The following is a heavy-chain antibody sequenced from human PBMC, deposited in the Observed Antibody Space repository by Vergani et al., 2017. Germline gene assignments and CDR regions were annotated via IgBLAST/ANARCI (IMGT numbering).Heavy chain of an antibody. CDR1: GFTFSSYS. CDR3: ARAYPYYDSSGYQLGPTYYFDY. V-gene: IGHV3-48*04. J-gene: IGHJ4*02. D-gene: IGHD3-22*01. CDR2: ISSSSSTI. Sequence: EVQLLESGGGLVQPGGSLRLSCAASGFTFSSYSMNWVRQAPGKGLEWVSYISSSSSTIYYADSVKGRFTISRDNAKNSLYLQMNSLRAEDTAVYYCARAYPYYDSSGYQLGPTYYFDYWGQGTLVTVSS.